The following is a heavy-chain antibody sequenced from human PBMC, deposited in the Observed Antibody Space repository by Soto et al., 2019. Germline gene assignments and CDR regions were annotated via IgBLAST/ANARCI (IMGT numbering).Heavy chain of an antibody. Sequence: GGSLRLSCAASGFTFSSYIMNWVRQAPGKGLEWVSYISSSSSTIYYADSVKGRFTISRDNAKNSLYLRMNSLRDEDTAVYYCAREGGWSREDAFDIWGQGTMVTVSS. CDR3: AREGGWSREDAFDI. D-gene: IGHD6-19*01. V-gene: IGHV3-48*02. CDR2: ISSSSSTI. J-gene: IGHJ3*02. CDR1: GFTFSSYI.